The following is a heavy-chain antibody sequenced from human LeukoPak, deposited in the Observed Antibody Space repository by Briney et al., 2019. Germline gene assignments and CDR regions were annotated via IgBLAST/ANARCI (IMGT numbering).Heavy chain of an antibody. CDR3: TTRGLSVGAGPTRHDY. CDR1: GFTFSSYS. V-gene: IGHV3-21*03. Sequence: NPGGSLRLSCAASGFTFSSYSMNWVRQAPGKGLEWVSSISTSSSYIYYEDSVKGRFTISRDNAKKSLYLQMNSLKTEDTAVYYCTTRGLSVGAGPTRHDYWGQGTLVTVSS. CDR2: ISTSSSYI. D-gene: IGHD1-26*01. J-gene: IGHJ4*02.